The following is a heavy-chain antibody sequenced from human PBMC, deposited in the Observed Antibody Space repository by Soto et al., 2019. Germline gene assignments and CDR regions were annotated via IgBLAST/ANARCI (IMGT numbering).Heavy chain of an antibody. CDR1: GFTFSSYE. CDR2: ISSSGSTI. Sequence: LRLSCAASGFTFSSYEMNWVRQAPGKGLEWVSYISSSGSTIYYADSVKGRFTISRDNAKNSLYLQMNSLRAEDTAVYYCARDLRAGYDFWSGYYTSTWGYYYYGMDVWGQGTTVTVSS. J-gene: IGHJ6*02. D-gene: IGHD3-3*01. CDR3: ARDLRAGYDFWSGYYTSTWGYYYYGMDV. V-gene: IGHV3-48*03.